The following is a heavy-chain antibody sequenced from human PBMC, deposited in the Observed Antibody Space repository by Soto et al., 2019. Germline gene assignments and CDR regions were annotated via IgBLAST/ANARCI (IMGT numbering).Heavy chain of an antibody. D-gene: IGHD2-15*01. V-gene: IGHV3-48*01. CDR3: ARDKYCSGGSCNWYFDL. J-gene: IGHJ2*01. Sequence: GGSMRLPCAASGFTFSSHSMNWVRQDPGKGLEWVSYISSSSSTIYYADSVKGRFTISRDNAKNSLYLQMNSLRAEDTAVYYCARDKYCSGGSCNWYFDLWGRGTLVTVSS. CDR1: GFTFSSHS. CDR2: ISSSSSTI.